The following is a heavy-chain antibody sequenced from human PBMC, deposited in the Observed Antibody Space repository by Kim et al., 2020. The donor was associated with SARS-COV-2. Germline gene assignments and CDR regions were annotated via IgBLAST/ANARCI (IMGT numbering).Heavy chain of an antibody. D-gene: IGHD6-13*01. J-gene: IGHJ6*02. V-gene: IGHV7-4-1*02. CDR2: INTNTGNP. Sequence: ASVKVSCKASGYTFTSYAMNWVRQAPGQGLEWMGWINTNTGNPTYAQGFTGRFVFSLDTSVSTAYLQISSLKAEDTAVYYCARDPSPGSSWYEGVDGMDVWGQGTTVTVSS. CDR3: ARDPSPGSSWYEGVDGMDV. CDR1: GYTFTSYA.